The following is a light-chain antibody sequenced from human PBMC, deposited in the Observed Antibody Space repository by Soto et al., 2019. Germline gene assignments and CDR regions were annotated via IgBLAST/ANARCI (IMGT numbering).Light chain of an antibody. CDR3: GAWDISLSVVL. V-gene: IGLV1-51*01. CDR1: GSNIGTGI. J-gene: IGLJ2*01. Sequence: QSVLTQPPSVSAAPGQKVTISCSGSGSNIGTGIVAWYQQFPGTAPQLLIYDSDKRPSGIPDRFSGSKSGTSASLGITGLQPGDEADYYCGAWDISLSVVLFGGGTKLTVL. CDR2: DSD.